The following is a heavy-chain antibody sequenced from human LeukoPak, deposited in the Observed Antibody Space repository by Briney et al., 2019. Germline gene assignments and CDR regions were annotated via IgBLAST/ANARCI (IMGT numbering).Heavy chain of an antibody. D-gene: IGHD6-13*01. CDR2: ITGSGGST. CDR1: GFTFNNYA. J-gene: IGHJ6*03. V-gene: IGHV3-23*01. Sequence: PGGSLRLSCAASGFTFNNYAMSWVRQAPGKGLEWVSTITGSGGSTYSADSVKGRLTISRDNSNNTLYLQMNSLRADDTALYYCARNQDSSWYYYYMDVWGKGTTVTVSS. CDR3: ARNQDSSWYYYYMDV.